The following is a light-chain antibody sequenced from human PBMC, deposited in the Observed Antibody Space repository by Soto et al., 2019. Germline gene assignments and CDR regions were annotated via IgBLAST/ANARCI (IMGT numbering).Light chain of an antibody. V-gene: IGLV2-14*01. Sequence: HSALTQPASVSGSPGQSITISCTGTSSDVGGYNYVSWYQQHPGKAPKLMIYEVSDRPSGVSNRFSGSKSGNTASLTISGLQAEDEADYYCSSYTISNTLIFGGGTMLTVL. CDR3: SSYTISNTLI. J-gene: IGLJ2*01. CDR2: EVS. CDR1: SSDVGGYNY.